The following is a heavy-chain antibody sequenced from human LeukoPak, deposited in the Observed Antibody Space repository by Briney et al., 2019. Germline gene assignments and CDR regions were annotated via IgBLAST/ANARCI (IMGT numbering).Heavy chain of an antibody. V-gene: IGHV3-74*01. D-gene: IGHD3-10*01. CDR2: INSDGSST. Sequence: GGSLRLSCAASGFTFSSYWMHWVRQAPGKGLVWVSRINSDGSSTSYADSVKGRSTISRDNAKNTLYLQMNSLRAEDTAVYYCARLGGSGSYSDDYWGQGTLVTVSS. CDR3: ARLGGSGSYSDDY. J-gene: IGHJ4*02. CDR1: GFTFSSYW.